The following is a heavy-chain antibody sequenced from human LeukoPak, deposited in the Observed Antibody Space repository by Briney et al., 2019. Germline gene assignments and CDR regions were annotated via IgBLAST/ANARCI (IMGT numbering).Heavy chain of an antibody. CDR3: ARDFPLAAAGSVTLDAFDI. CDR2: ISSDGSNK. V-gene: IGHV3-30-3*01. J-gene: IGHJ3*02. CDR1: GFTFSRYA. Sequence: GSLRLSCAASGFTFSRYAMHWVRQAPGKGLEWVALISSDGSNKYYADSVKGRFTISRDNSKNTLYLQMNSLRADDTAVYYCARDFPLAAAGSVTLDAFDIWGQRTMVTVSS. D-gene: IGHD6-13*01.